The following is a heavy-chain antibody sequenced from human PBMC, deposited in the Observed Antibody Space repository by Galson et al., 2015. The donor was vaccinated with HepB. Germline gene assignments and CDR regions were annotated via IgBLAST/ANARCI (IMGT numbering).Heavy chain of an antibody. V-gene: IGHV4-39*07. D-gene: IGHD3-10*01. Sequence: ETLSLTCTVSGGSISSSSYYWGWIRQPPGKGLEWIGSIYYSGSTYYNPSLKSRVTISVDTSKNQFSLKLSSVTAADTAVYYCARDREDGSGSEPFDYWGQGTLVTVSS. CDR1: GGSISSSSYY. CDR2: IYYSGST. CDR3: ARDREDGSGSEPFDY. J-gene: IGHJ4*02.